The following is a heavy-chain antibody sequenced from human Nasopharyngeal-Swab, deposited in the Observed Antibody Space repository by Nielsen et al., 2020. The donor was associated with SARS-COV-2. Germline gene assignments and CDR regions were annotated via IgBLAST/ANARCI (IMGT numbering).Heavy chain of an antibody. Sequence: GESLKISCAASGFTFSSYSMNWVRQAPGKGLEWVSSISSSSSYIYYADSVKGRFTISRDNAKNSLYLQMNRLRAEDTAVYYCARVARRYSGYETLGSFDYWGQGTLVTVSS. CDR1: GFTFSSYS. CDR2: ISSSSSYI. CDR3: ARVARRYSGYETLGSFDY. J-gene: IGHJ4*02. V-gene: IGHV3-21*01. D-gene: IGHD5-12*01.